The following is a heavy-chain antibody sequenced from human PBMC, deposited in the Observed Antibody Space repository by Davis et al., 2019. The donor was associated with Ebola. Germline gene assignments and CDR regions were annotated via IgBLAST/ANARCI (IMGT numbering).Heavy chain of an antibody. CDR1: GFMFSNYA. V-gene: IGHV3-23*01. CDR2: VGSGVSR. Sequence: PGGSLRLSCAASGFMFSNYAMSWVRQAPGKGLEWVAHVGSGVSRLYTDSVKGRFTISRDNSKNMLYLQMISLRVEDTAIYYCAKARGHPRENYFFDSWGQGVLATVSS. J-gene: IGHJ4*02. D-gene: IGHD2/OR15-2a*01. CDR3: AKARGHPRENYFFDS.